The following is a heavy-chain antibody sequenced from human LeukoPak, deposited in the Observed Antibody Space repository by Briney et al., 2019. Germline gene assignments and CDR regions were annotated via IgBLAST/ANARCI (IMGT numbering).Heavy chain of an antibody. J-gene: IGHJ4*02. CDR2: IQNDGSDK. CDR1: GINFRSSG. D-gene: IGHD6-13*01. V-gene: IGHV3-30*02. Sequence: GGSLRLSCAASGINFRSSGMHWVRQAPGKGLEWVTFIQNDGSDKYYAASVKGRFTISRDNSKNTVYLHMASPRADDTALYYCAREGGRAVPGRFDQWGQGTLVTVSS. CDR3: AREGGRAVPGRFDQ.